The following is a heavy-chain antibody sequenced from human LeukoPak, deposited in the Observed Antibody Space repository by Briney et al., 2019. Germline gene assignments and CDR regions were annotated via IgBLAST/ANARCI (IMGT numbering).Heavy chain of an antibody. J-gene: IGHJ5*01. CDR2: IYFSGRT. Sequence: SETLSLTCAASGDSMTNYYWSWIRQPAGQGLEWIGHIYFSGRTNYNPPFKSRVSMSIDTSKKQFSLKLTSVTAADTAVYFCARDRWELTPAKVWFDSWGQGTLVTVSS. D-gene: IGHD1-26*01. CDR3: ARDRWELTPAKVWFDS. CDR1: GDSMTNYY. V-gene: IGHV4-4*07.